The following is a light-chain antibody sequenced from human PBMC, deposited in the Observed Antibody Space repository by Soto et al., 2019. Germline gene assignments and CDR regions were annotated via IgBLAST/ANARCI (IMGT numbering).Light chain of an antibody. J-gene: IGKJ5*01. Sequence: DVVMTQSPLSLPVTLGQPASISCRSSHSLVYSDGNTYLNWFHQRPGQSPRRLIYDTSNRATGVPARFSGSWSGTDFTLTISSLEPEDFAVYYCQQRSNWPPAITFGQGTRREN. CDR1: HSLVYSDGNTY. CDR2: DTS. V-gene: IGKV2-30*01. CDR3: QQRSNWPPAIT.